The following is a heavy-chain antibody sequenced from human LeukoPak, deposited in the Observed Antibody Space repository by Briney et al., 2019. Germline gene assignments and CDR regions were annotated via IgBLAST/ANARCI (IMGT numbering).Heavy chain of an antibody. Sequence: KRGESLKISRKGSGYSFTSYWICWVRQMPGKGLGWMAILYPGDSDTKYSPSFQGQVTISADKSISTSYLQWSSLKASDTAMYYCARRDGYSYGYGYYFDYWGQGNLVTVSS. CDR1: GYSFTSYW. D-gene: IGHD5-18*01. V-gene: IGHV5-51*01. J-gene: IGHJ4*02. CDR3: ARRDGYSYGYGYYFDY. CDR2: LYPGDSDT.